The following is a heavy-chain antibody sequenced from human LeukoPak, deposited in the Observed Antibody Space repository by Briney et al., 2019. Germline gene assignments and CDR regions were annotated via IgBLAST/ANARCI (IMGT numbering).Heavy chain of an antibody. CDR3: ASLYGGNLYSGLDV. D-gene: IGHD4-23*01. CDR1: GFTFSSYA. Sequence: GGSLRLSCAASGFTFSSYAMHWVRQAPGKGLEGVAVISYDGSNKYYADSVKGRFTISRDNGKNSLYLQMDDLRAEDTAVYYCASLYGGNLYSGLDVWGQGTTVTVSS. V-gene: IGHV3-30-3*01. J-gene: IGHJ6*02. CDR2: ISYDGSNK.